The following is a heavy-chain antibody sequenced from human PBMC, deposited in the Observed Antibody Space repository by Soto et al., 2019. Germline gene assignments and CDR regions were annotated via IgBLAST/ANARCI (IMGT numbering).Heavy chain of an antibody. CDR3: ARDRALKVLREAGRWFDP. J-gene: IGHJ5*02. CDR1: GGYISSSDG. V-gene: IGHV4-4*02. Sequence: SLTQPLTCAVAGGYISSSDGRRWIRQPPGKGLEWIGEIYHSGSTNYNPSLKSRVTISVDKSKNQFSLKLSSVTAADTAVYYCARDRALKVLREAGRWFDPWGQGTLDTVSS. D-gene: IGHD2-8*01. CDR2: IYHSGST.